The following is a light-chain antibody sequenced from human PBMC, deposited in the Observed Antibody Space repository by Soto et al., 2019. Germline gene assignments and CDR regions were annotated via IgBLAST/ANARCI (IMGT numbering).Light chain of an antibody. CDR2: GAS. CDR3: QQYGSSRWT. J-gene: IGKJ1*01. V-gene: IGKV3-20*01. Sequence: EIVLTQSPDTLSLFPGERATLSCRASQSVSSTYLAWYRQKLGQAPRLLIFGASSRATGIPDRFSGSGSGTDFTLTISRLEPEDFAVYYCQQYGSSRWTFGQGTKVEIK. CDR1: QSVSSTY.